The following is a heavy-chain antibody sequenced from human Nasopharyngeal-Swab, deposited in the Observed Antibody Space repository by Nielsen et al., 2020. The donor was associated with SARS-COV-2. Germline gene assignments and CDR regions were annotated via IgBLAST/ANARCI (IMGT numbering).Heavy chain of an antibody. CDR3: TRGSNLVVAVADY. V-gene: IGHV3-74*01. Sequence: GESLKISCAASGFTFSVYWIHWVRQAPGKGLGYVAGINADGSDKRYADSVKGRFTISRDNAKSTAFLEMNSLSADETAVYYCTRGSNLVVAVADYWGQGTLVTVSS. D-gene: IGHD2-15*01. CDR2: INADGSDK. J-gene: IGHJ4*02. CDR1: GFTFSVYW.